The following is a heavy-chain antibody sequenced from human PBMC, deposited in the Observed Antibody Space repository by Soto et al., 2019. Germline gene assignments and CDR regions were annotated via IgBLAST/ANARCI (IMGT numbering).Heavy chain of an antibody. Sequence: EVQLVESGGGLVQPGGSLRLSCAASGFTFSSYELNWVRQAPGKGLEWVSYLSTSPGVLYYAGSVKGRFTISRDNAKNSLYLQMNSLRAEDTAVYYCARERYDSGRPLDYWGQGTLVTVSS. J-gene: IGHJ4*02. CDR1: GFTFSSYE. CDR2: LSTSPGVL. CDR3: ARERYDSGRPLDY. V-gene: IGHV3-48*03. D-gene: IGHD3-10*01.